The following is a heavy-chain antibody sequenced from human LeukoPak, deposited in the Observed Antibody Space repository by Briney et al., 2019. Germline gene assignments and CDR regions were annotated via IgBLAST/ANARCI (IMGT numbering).Heavy chain of an antibody. V-gene: IGHV3-33*06. CDR3: AKSKRNDYSYFDY. D-gene: IGHD4-11*01. J-gene: IGHJ4*02. CDR1: GFTFSSYG. Sequence: GGSLRLSCAASGFTFSSYGMHWVRQAPGKGLEWVAVIWYDGSNKYYADSVKGRLTISRDNSKNTLYLQMNSLRAEDTAVYYCAKSKRNDYSYFDYWGQGTLVTVSS. CDR2: IWYDGSNK.